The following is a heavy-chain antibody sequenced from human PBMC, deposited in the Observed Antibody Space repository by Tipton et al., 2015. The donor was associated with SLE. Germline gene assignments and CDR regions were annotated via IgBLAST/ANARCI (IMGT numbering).Heavy chain of an antibody. J-gene: IGHJ3*02. CDR3: ARVSVAPDAFDM. Sequence: SLRLSCAPSGFTFSMYWMSWVRQGPGKGLEWVAYINRDGSEKYYGDSVKGRFTISRDNVKNSLSLQMNSLGVEDTAVYYCARVSVAPDAFDMWGHGTVVTVS. D-gene: IGHD2-21*01. CDR2: INRDGSEK. CDR1: GFTFSMYW. V-gene: IGHV3-7*01.